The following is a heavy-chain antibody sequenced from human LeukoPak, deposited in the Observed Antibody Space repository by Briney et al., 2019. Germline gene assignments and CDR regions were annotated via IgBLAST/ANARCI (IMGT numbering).Heavy chain of an antibody. CDR1: GYNFSTYW. J-gene: IGHJ5*01. D-gene: IGHD5-12*01. Sequence: PGESLKISCKASGYNFSTYWIGWVRQMPGRGLEWMGTIYPGDSDTTYSPSFQGQVTISADKSISTAYLQWSSLKASDTAMYYCARKASSAFEGSWFDSWGQGTLVTVSS. CDR2: IYPGDSDT. CDR3: ARKASSAFEGSWFDS. V-gene: IGHV5-51*01.